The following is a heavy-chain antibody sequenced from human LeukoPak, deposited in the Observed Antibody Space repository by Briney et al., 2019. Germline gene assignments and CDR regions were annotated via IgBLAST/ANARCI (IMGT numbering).Heavy chain of an antibody. J-gene: IGHJ4*02. CDR3: ARGLYTYYFDY. Sequence: KPSETLSLTCTVSGSSISSYYWSCIRQPPGEGLEWIGYIYYCGSTNYYTSLKSRVTISVETSKNQFFLKLSSVTAAGTAVYYCARGLYTYYFDYWSQGTLVTVSS. CDR2: IYYCGST. V-gene: IGHV4-59*01. D-gene: IGHD2-8*01. CDR1: GSSISSYY.